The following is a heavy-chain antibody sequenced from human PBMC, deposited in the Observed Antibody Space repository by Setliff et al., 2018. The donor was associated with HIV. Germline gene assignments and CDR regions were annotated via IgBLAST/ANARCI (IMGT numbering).Heavy chain of an antibody. J-gene: IGHJ5*02. CDR2: INANSGSP. CDR1: GYTFTTYG. CDR3: ARGLYGDYGGDLNWLDP. Sequence: GSVKVSCKASGYTFTTYGISWVRQAPGHGLEWMGWINANSGSPTYAQAFTGRFFFSVDTAVATAYLQINNLKTEDTAVYFCARGLYGDYGGDLNWLDPWGHGTRVTVSS. V-gene: IGHV7-4-1*02. D-gene: IGHD4-17*01.